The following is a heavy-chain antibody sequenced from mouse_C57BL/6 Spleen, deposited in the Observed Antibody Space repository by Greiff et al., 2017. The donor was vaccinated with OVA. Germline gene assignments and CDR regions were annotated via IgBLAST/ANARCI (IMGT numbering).Heavy chain of an antibody. D-gene: IGHD3-1*01. CDR3: ARSGFDY. Sequence: PLQQSVAELVRPGASVKLSCTASGFNIQNTYMHWVKQRPEQGLEWIGRIDPANGNTKYAPKFQGKATITADTSSNTAYLQLSSLTSEDTAIYYCARSGFDYWGQGTTLTVSS. J-gene: IGHJ2*01. CDR1: GFNIQNTY. CDR2: IDPANGNT. V-gene: IGHV14-3*01.